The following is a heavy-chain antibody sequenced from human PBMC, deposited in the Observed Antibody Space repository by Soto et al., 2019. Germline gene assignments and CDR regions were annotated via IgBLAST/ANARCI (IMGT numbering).Heavy chain of an antibody. D-gene: IGHD6-13*01. CDR3: ARSGPVHSSSWNGYYYYGMDV. Sequence: SGPTLVNPTQTLTLTCTFSGFSLSTSGVGVGWIRQPPGKALEWLALIYWDDDKRYSPSLKSRLTITKDTSKNQVVLTMTNMDPVDTATYYCARSGPVHSSSWNGYYYYGMDVWGQGTTVTVSS. CDR2: IYWDDDK. J-gene: IGHJ6*02. V-gene: IGHV2-5*02. CDR1: GFSLSTSGVG.